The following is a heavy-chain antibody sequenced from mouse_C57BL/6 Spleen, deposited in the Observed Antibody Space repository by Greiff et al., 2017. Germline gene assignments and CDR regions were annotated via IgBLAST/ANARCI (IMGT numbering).Heavy chain of an antibody. CDR1: GYTFTSYW. CDR2: IDPSDSYT. Sequence: QVQLQQPGAELVMPGASVKLSCKASGYTFTSYWMHWVKQRPGQGLEWIGEIDPSDSYTNYNQKFKGKSTLTVDKSSSTAYMQLSSLTSEDSAVXYCARGGTTVVATGAMDYWGQGTSVTVSS. D-gene: IGHD1-1*01. CDR3: ARGGTTVVATGAMDY. J-gene: IGHJ4*01. V-gene: IGHV1-69*01.